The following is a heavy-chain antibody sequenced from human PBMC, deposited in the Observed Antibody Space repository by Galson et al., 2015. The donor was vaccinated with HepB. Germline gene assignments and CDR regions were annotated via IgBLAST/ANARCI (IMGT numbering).Heavy chain of an antibody. CDR1: RFTFSNYG. D-gene: IGHD3-16*01. Sequence: SLRLSCAASRFTFSNYGMHWVRQAPGKGLEWVSVISNDGSNKNYADSVKGRFTTSRDNSKNTLYLQMNSLRGEDTALYYCAKDHTAYLRYWGSRENYYNYNGMDVWGQGTTVTVSS. CDR2: ISNDGSNK. V-gene: IGHV3-30*18. J-gene: IGHJ6*02. CDR3: AKDHTAYLRYWGSRENYYNYNGMDV.